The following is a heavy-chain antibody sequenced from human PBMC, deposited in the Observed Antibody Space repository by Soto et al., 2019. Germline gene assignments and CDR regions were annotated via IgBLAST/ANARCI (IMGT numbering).Heavy chain of an antibody. J-gene: IGHJ6*02. Sequence: GSLRLSCAASGFTFSNYNMNWVRQAPGKRLEWVSSISTISSHIYYADSMKGRFTVSRDNAKNSLYLQMNSLRAEDTAVYYCARESCQADASWRCYGMDVWGQGTTVTVS. CDR1: GFTFSNYN. V-gene: IGHV3-21*01. D-gene: IGHD1-26*01. CDR2: ISTISSHI. CDR3: ARESCQADASWRCYGMDV.